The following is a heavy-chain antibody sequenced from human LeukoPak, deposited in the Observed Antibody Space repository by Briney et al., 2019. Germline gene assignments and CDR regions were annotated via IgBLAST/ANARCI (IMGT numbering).Heavy chain of an antibody. J-gene: IGHJ4*01. CDR2: VKSKTDGGTT. Sequence: GGSLRLSCVASGFTFSDAWMSWVRQAPGRGLEWVGRVKSKTDGGTTDYPAPIKDKFSVSRDDSKNTLYLQMNSLKTEDTAVYYCTTEYNWNYVHWGQGTLVTVSS. V-gene: IGHV3-15*01. CDR1: GFTFSDAW. CDR3: TTEYNWNYVH. D-gene: IGHD1-7*01.